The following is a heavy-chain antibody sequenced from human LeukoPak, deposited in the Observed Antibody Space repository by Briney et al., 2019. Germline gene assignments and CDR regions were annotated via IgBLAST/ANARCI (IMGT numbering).Heavy chain of an antibody. J-gene: IGHJ4*02. CDR2: INHSGST. CDR3: ARGTQWLPPGY. V-gene: IGHV4-34*01. Sequence: PSETLSLTCAVFGGSFSGYYWSWIRQPPGKGLEWIGEINHSGSTNYNPSLKSRVTISVDTSKNQFSLKLSSVTAADTAVYYCARGTQWLPPGYWGQGTLVTVSS. CDR1: GGSFSGYY. D-gene: IGHD6-19*01.